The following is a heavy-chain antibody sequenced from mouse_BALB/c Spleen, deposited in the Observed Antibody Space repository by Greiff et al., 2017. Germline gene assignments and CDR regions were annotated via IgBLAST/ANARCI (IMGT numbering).Heavy chain of an antibody. CDR1: GYTFTSYT. V-gene: IGHV1-4*02. CDR3: ARGNWDWYFDV. J-gene: IGHJ1*01. Sequence: VQGVESAAELARPGASVKMSCKASGYTFTSYTMHWVKQRPGQGLEWIGYINPSSGYTEYNQKFKDKTTLTADKSSSTAYMQLSSLTSEDSAVYYCARGNWDWYFDVWGAGTTVTVSS. CDR2: INPSSGYT. D-gene: IGHD4-1*01.